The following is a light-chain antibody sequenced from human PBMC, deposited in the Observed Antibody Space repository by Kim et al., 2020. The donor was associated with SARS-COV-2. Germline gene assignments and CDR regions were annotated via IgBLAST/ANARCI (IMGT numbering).Light chain of an antibody. Sequence: ASVGDRVTITCRASQSISGYLNWYQQKPGKAPNLLIYAASNLQDGVPSRFSGSGFGTDFTLTIRSLQPEDLSTYYCQQSDTAPYTFGQGTKLEI. CDR3: QQSDTAPYT. V-gene: IGKV1-39*01. J-gene: IGKJ2*01. CDR1: QSISGY. CDR2: AAS.